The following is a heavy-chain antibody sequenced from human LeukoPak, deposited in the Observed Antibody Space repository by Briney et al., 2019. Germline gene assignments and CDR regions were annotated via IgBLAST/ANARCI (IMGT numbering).Heavy chain of an antibody. J-gene: IGHJ5*02. CDR3: ARDSGQLVLYNWFDP. V-gene: IGHV1-2*02. D-gene: IGHD6-6*01. CDR1: GYTFTGYY. Sequence: ASVKVSCKASGYTFTGYYMHWVRQAPGQGLEWMGWINPNSGGTNYAQKFQGRVTMTRDTSISTAYMELSRLRSDDTAVYYCARDSGQLVLYNWFDPWGQGTLVTVSS. CDR2: INPNSGGT.